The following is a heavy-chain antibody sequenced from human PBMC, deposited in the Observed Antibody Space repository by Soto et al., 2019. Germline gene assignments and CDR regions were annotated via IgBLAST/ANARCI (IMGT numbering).Heavy chain of an antibody. CDR1: GRSISSSSYY. Sequence: SDTLSLTCTISGRSISSSSYYWGWIRQPPGKGREWIGSMSYSGSTYYNPSLKSRVTISVDTSKNHFSLKLSSVTAADTAVYYCARKQLLANWGQGTLVTVS. D-gene: IGHD6-13*01. CDR2: MSYSGST. J-gene: IGHJ4*02. CDR3: ARKQLLAN. V-gene: IGHV4-39*02.